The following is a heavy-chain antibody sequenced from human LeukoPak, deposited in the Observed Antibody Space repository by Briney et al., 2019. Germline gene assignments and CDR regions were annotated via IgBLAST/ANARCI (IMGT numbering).Heavy chain of an antibody. CDR1: GYTFTNYA. CDR3: ARLYWYYYDNGPGGSDAFDF. CDR2: INTNSGNP. J-gene: IGHJ3*01. V-gene: IGHV7-4-1*02. D-gene: IGHD3-22*01. Sequence: ASVKVSCKTSGYTFTNYAMNWVRQAAGQGLEWLGWINTNSGNPTYAQDFTGRFVFSLDTSVSTAYLQTSSLKAEDTAVYYCARLYWYYYDNGPGGSDAFDFWGQGTMVTVSS.